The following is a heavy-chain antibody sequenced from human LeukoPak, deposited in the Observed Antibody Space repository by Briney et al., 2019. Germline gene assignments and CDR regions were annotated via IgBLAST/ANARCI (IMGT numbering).Heavy chain of an antibody. D-gene: IGHD3-22*01. CDR2: IYYSGST. CDR3: ARDNDSSGYYWNFPFFNWFDP. CDR1: GGSISSSSYY. V-gene: IGHV4-39*07. J-gene: IGHJ5*02. Sequence: SETLSLTCTVSGGSISSSSYYWGWIRQPPGKGLEWIGSIYYSGSTYYNPSLKSRVTISVDTSKNQFSLKLSSVTAADTAVYYCARDNDSSGYYWNFPFFNWFDPWGQGTLVTVSS.